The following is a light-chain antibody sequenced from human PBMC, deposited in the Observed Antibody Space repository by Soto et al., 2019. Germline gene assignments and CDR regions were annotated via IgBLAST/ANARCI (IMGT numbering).Light chain of an antibody. CDR1: QSVLNNY. CDR2: GAS. CDR3: EHYSRPPRYP. Sequence: EIVLTQSPVTLSLSPGERATLSCRASQSVLNNYLAWYQQRPGQPPRLLIYGASSRATGIPDRFSGSGSGTDFTLTISRLEPEDFAVYYCEHYSRPPRYPFGQGTKLEIK. J-gene: IGKJ2*01. V-gene: IGKV3-20*01.